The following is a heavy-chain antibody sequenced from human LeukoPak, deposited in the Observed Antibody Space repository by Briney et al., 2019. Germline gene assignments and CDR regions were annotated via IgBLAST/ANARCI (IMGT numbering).Heavy chain of an antibody. CDR3: ARSDCGSTSCYTMSN. CDR1: GFTFSTYA. D-gene: IGHD2-2*02. V-gene: IGHV3-64*01. J-gene: IGHJ4*02. CDR2: ISSDGIII. Sequence: GGSLRLSCAASGFTFSTYAMHWVRQAPGQGLDYVSGISSDGIIIHYANSVKGRFTISRDNSKNTLFLQMGSLRAEDMAVYYCARSDCGSTSCYTMSNWGQGTLVTVSS.